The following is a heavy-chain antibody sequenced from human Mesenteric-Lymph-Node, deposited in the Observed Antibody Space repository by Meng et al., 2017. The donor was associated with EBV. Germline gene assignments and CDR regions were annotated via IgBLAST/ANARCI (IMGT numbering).Heavy chain of an antibody. J-gene: IGHJ4*02. V-gene: IGHV4-4*02. CDR2: IFHSGSA. Sequence: QVHPQESGPGLVKPSGTLSLTCDVSGGSITSSNWWSWFRQPPGKGLEWIGEIFHSGSAKYNPSLKSRVTISVDKSKNHFSLRLSSVTAADTAVYYCVRRVVVMKEEELDHWGQGTLVTVSS. CDR3: VRRVVVMKEEELDH. CDR1: GGSITSSNW. D-gene: IGHD3-22*01.